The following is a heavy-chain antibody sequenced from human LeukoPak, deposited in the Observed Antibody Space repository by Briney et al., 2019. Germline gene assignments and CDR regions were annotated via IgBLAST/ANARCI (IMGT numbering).Heavy chain of an antibody. J-gene: IGHJ4*02. CDR3: AREVLDIVVVPAAIGLDY. D-gene: IGHD2-2*02. CDR1: GYTFTSYG. V-gene: IGHV1-18*01. CDR2: ISAYNGNT. Sequence: GASVKVSCKASGYTFTSYGISWVRQAPGQGLEWVGWISAYNGNTNYAQKLQGRVTMTTDTSTSTAYMELRSLRSDDTAVYYCAREVLDIVVVPAAIGLDYWGQGTLVTVSS.